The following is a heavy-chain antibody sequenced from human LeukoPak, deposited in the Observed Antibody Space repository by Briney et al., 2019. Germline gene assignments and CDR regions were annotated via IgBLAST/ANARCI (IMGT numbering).Heavy chain of an antibody. CDR1: GFTFSDYY. V-gene: IGHV3-11*01. J-gene: IGHJ4*02. Sequence: GSLILSCASTGFTFSDYYISWIGQAPGKWMPWVSYISSSGSTIYYADSVKGRFTISRDNAKNSLYLQMNSLRAEDTAVYYCARASSRYTSSSYYWGQGTLVTVSS. CDR2: ISSSGSTI. D-gene: IGHD6-6*01. CDR3: ARASSRYTSSSYY.